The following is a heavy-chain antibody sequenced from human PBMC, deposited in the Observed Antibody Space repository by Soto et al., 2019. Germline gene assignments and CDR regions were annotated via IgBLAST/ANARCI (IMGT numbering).Heavy chain of an antibody. J-gene: IGHJ2*01. D-gene: IGHD3-10*01. CDR1: VTSFINSY. CDR2: INHTGST. V-gene: IGHV4-34*01. Sequence: LQLQQGGAGLLKPSETLSLSCSVYVTSFINSYWSWIRQPPGKGLEWLGEINHTGSTNYNPSLKSRVTISVDASKKEFSLKLRSVTAADTAVYYCARVGQLFPDLDLWGRGTLVSVSS. CDR3: ARVGQLFPDLDL.